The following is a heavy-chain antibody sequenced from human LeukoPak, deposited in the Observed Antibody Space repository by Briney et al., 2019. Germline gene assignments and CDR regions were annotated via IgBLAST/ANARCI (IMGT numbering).Heavy chain of an antibody. CDR1: GYTFTSYD. CDR3: ARAARKIVGATRRGRNYYYYMDV. D-gene: IGHD1-26*01. V-gene: IGHV1-8*03. CDR2: MNPNSGNP. Sequence: ASVKVSCKASGYTFTSYDINWVRQATGQGLEWMGWMNPNSGNPGYAQKFQGRVTITRNTSISTAYMELSSLRSEDTAVYYCARAARKIVGATRRGRNYYYYMDVWGKGTTVTVSS. J-gene: IGHJ6*03.